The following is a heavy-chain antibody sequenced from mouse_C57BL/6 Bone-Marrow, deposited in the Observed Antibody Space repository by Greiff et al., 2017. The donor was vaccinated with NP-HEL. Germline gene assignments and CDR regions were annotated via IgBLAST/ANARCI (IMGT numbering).Heavy chain of an antibody. D-gene: IGHD2-1*01. CDR2: IDPEDGDT. CDR3: TTPYGNYWYFDV. Sequence: EVQLQQSGAELVRPGASVKLSCTASGFNIKDYYMHWVKQRPEQGLEWIGRIDPEDGDTEYAPKFQGKATMTADPSSNTAYLQLSSLTSEDTAVYYCTTPYGNYWYFDVWGTGTTVTVSS. CDR1: GFNIKDYY. J-gene: IGHJ1*03. V-gene: IGHV14-1*01.